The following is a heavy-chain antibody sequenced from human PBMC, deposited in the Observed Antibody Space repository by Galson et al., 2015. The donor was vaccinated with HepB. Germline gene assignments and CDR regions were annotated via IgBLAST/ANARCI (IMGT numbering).Heavy chain of an antibody. CDR1: GDSVSSNSSL. CDR3: ARVGGQTYYDSWSGLAFDK. CDR2: TYYRSKWNN. Sequence: CAISGDSVSSNSSLWNWIRQSPSRGPEWLGRTYYRSKWNNDYAVSVKSRISITSDTSKNHFSLQLNSVTPADTAVYYCARVGGQTYYDSWSGLAFDKWGQGTMVTVSS. D-gene: IGHD3-3*01. V-gene: IGHV6-1*01. J-gene: IGHJ3*02.